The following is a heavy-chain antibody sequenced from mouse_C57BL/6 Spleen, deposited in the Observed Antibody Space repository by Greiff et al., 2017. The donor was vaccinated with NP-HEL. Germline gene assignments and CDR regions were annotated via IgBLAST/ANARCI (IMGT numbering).Heavy chain of an antibody. J-gene: IGHJ1*03. Sequence: EVQLQESGPELVKPGASVKISCKASGYSFTGYYMNWVKQSPEKSLEWIGEINPSTGGTTYNQKFKAKATLTVDKSSSTAYMQLKSLTSEDSAVYYCGHGYYEGYFDVWGTGTTVTVSS. CDR2: INPSTGGT. D-gene: IGHD2-3*01. CDR1: GYSFTGYY. V-gene: IGHV1-42*01. CDR3: GHGYYEGYFDV.